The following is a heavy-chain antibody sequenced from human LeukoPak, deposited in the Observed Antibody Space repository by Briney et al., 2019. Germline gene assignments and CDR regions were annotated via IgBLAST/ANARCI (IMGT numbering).Heavy chain of an antibody. V-gene: IGHV3-21*01. Sequence: PGGSLRLSCAASGFTFSSYSMNWVRQAPGKGLEWVSFISSSSNIYYADSVKGRFTISRDNAKNSLYLQMNSLRVEDTAVYYCARGSSSWYYLDYWGQGTLVTVSS. D-gene: IGHD6-13*01. CDR1: GFTFSSYS. CDR3: ARGSSSWYYLDY. CDR2: ISSSSNI. J-gene: IGHJ4*02.